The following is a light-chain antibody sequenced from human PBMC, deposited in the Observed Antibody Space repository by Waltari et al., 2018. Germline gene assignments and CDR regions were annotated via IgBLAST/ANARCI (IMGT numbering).Light chain of an antibody. J-gene: IGLJ3*02. CDR1: SSNIGAGYD. V-gene: IGLV1-40*01. CDR2: ANS. CDR3: QSYDSSLSGLWV. Sequence: QSVLTQPPSVSGAPGQRVTISCTGSSSNIGAGYDVHWYKQLPGTAPKLLIFANSNRPSGVPDRFSGSKSGTSASLAITGLQAEDEADYYCQSYDSSLSGLWVFGGGTKLTVL.